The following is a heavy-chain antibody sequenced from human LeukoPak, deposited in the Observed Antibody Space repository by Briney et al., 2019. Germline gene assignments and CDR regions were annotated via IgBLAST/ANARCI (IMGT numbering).Heavy chain of an antibody. CDR2: INHSGST. CDR3: ARLGSDYYGSGSYYVQDYYYYMDV. V-gene: IGHV4-34*01. CDR1: GGSISSYH. D-gene: IGHD3-10*01. Sequence: SETLSLTCTVSGGSISSYHWSWIRQPPGKGLEWIGEINHSGSTNYNPSLKSRVTISVDTSKNQFSLKLSSVTAADTAVYYCARLGSDYYGSGSYYVQDYYYYMDVWGKGTTVTVSS. J-gene: IGHJ6*03.